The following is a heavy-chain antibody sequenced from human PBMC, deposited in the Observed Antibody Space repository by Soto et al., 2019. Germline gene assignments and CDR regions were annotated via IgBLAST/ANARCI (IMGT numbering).Heavy chain of an antibody. D-gene: IGHD2-21*01. CDR3: AKDLRDFVVGVEAPPNYFFDS. CDR2: ISYHGSRQ. J-gene: IGHJ4*02. Sequence: VQLVESGGGVVQTGRSLRLSCAASGFTFGTFGMHWVRQAPGKGLEWVAVISYHGSRQYYTDSVKGRFTISRDNSKNTLYLQMNSLRPDDTAVYYCAKDLRDFVVGVEAPPNYFFDSWGQGTLVTVSS. V-gene: IGHV3-30*18. CDR1: GFTFGTFG.